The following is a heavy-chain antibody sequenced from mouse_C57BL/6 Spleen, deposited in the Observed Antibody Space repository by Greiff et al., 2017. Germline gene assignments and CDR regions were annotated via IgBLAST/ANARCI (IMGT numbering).Heavy chain of an antibody. CDR1: GYSITSGYY. J-gene: IGHJ2*01. V-gene: IGHV3-6*01. CDR2: ISYDGSN. Sequence: EVKLMESGPGLVKPSQSLSLTCSVTGYSITSGYYWNWIRQFPGNKLEWMGYISYDGSNNYNPSLKNRISITRDTSKNQCFLKLNSVTTEDTATYYCATGTGYFDYWGQGTTLTVSS. CDR3: ATGTGYFDY. D-gene: IGHD3-3*01.